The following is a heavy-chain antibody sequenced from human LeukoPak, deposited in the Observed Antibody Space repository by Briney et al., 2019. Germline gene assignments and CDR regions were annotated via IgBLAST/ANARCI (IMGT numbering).Heavy chain of an antibody. CDR3: ARGGSGSYIKD. Sequence: ASVKVSCKASGGTFSSYAISWVRQAPGQGLEWMGWISAYNVNTNYAQKFQGRVTITADKSTSTAYMELSSLRSEDTAVYYCARGGSGSYIKDWGQGTLVTVSS. CDR1: GGTFSSYA. J-gene: IGHJ4*02. CDR2: ISAYNVNT. D-gene: IGHD3-10*01. V-gene: IGHV1-69*10.